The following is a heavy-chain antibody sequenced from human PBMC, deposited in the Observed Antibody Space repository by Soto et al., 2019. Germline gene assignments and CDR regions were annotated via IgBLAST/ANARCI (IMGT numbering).Heavy chain of an antibody. CDR3: VRGYCTTSPCSGDFQF. CDR1: GYKFTTYF. D-gene: IGHD2-15*01. V-gene: IGHV1-46*01. J-gene: IGHJ1*01. CDR2: IHPSGDT. Sequence: QVQLVQSGAELKKPGASVKVACKASGYKFTTYFIHWVRQAPGQGLEWMGMIHPSGDTGYAQKFQGRGTMTIDTSTITAYMELRNLTSEDAAVYFSVRGYCTTSPCSGDFQFWGQGTLVTVSS.